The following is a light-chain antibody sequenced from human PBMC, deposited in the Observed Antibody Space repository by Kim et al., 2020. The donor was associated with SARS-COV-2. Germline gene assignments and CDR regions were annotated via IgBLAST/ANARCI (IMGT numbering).Light chain of an antibody. CDR2: AAS. CDR3: KQRISLPVT. J-gene: IGKJ4*01. Sequence: DIQMTQSPSSLSASVGDRVTITCRASQSISSHVNWHQQKPGKAPKVLIYAASSLQSGVPSRFSGSGSGTDLTLTISSLQPEDFATYYCKQRISLPVTFGGGSKGEIK. CDR1: QSISSH. V-gene: IGKV1-39*01.